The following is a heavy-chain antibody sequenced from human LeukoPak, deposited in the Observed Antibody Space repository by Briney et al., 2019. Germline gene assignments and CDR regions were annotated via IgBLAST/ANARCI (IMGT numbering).Heavy chain of an antibody. V-gene: IGHV1-18*01. CDR2: ISAYNGNT. D-gene: IGHD2-2*01. CDR3: ARLQAQYCSSTSCYLGGDLYYYYMDV. CDR1: GYTFTSYG. Sequence: ASVRVSCKASGYTFTSYGISWVRQAPGQGLEWMGWISAYNGNTNYAQKLQGRVTMTTDTSTSTAYMELRSLRSDDTAVYYCARLQAQYCSSTSCYLGGDLYYYYMDVWGKGTTVTVSS. J-gene: IGHJ6*03.